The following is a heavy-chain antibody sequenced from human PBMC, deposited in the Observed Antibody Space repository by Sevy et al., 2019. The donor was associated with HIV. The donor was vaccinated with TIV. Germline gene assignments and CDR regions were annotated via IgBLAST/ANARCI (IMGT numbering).Heavy chain of an antibody. CDR1: GFTFSDYY. J-gene: IGHJ6*02. CDR2: ISSSGDAI. Sequence: GGSLRLSCAASGFTFSDYYMSWIRQAPGKGLQWISYISSSGDAIYYADSVKGQYTISRNNTKNLLFLQMNSLRAEDTAVYYVARDHVKDGELGDNYYYAMDVWGRGTTVTVSS. CDR3: ARDHVKDGELGDNYYYAMDV. V-gene: IGHV3-11*01. D-gene: IGHD3-16*01.